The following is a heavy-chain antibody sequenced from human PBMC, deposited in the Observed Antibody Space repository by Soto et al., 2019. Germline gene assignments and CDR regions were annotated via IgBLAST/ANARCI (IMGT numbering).Heavy chain of an antibody. V-gene: IGHV4-34*01. CDR1: RGSFSSYY. D-gene: IGHD1-26*01. Sequence: SETLSLTCAVYRGSFSSYYWNWIRQPPGKGLEWIGEINHSGGTNHNPSLKSRVTISLDTSKNQFSLKLSSVTAADTAVYYCARGHPGSGDTHYYFNYWGQGTLVTVSS. J-gene: IGHJ4*02. CDR3: ARGHPGSGDTHYYFNY. CDR2: INHSGGT.